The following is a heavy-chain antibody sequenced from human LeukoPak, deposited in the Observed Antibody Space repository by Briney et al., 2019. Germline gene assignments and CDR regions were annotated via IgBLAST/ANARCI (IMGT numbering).Heavy chain of an antibody. CDR1: GFSFSGFG. V-gene: IGHV3-48*02. J-gene: IGHJ6*03. D-gene: IGHD2-21*01. CDR3: ARAPTPYFTYYMDV. Sequence: GGSLRLSCAASGFSFSGFGMNWVRQAPGKGLEWVSYIGSSGSAGGNIYYAVSVKGRFTVSRDNAKDSLFLQMNSLQDADTAVYYCARAPTPYFTYYMDVWGKGTTVTVSS. CDR2: IGSSGSAGGNI.